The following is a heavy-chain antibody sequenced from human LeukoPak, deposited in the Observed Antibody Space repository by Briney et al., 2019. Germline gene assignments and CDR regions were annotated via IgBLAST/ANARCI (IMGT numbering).Heavy chain of an antibody. D-gene: IGHD3-10*01. Sequence: SETLSLTCTVSGGSISSSSYYWSWIRQRPGKGLEWIGYIYYSGSTNYNPSLKSRVTISVDTSKNQFSLKLSSVTAADTAVYYCARGGVNYKIAGPWGQGALVTVSS. CDR2: IYYSGST. V-gene: IGHV4-61*01. CDR1: GGSISSSSYY. CDR3: ARGGVNYKIAGP. J-gene: IGHJ5*02.